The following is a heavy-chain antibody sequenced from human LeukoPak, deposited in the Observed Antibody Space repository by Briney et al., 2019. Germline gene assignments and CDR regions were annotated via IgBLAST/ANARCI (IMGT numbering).Heavy chain of an antibody. V-gene: IGHV5-51*01. CDR2: IYPGDSDT. J-gene: IGHJ5*02. CDR3: ARLTRSTSLNWFDP. D-gene: IGHD2-2*01. CDR1: GYSFSNYW. Sequence: GESLKISCTGSGYSFSNYWIGWVRRMPGKGLEWMGIIYPGDSDTRYSPSFQGQVTISADKSLSTAYLQWSSLKASDTAIYYCARLTRSTSLNWFDPWGQGTLVTVSS.